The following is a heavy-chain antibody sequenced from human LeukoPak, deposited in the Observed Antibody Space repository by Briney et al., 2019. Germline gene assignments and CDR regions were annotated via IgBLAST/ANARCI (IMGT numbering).Heavy chain of an antibody. CDR2: IYYSGST. Sequence: SETLSLTCTVSGGSISSSSYYWGWIREPPGKGLEWIGSIYYSGSTYYNPSLESRVTISVDTSKNQFSLKLSSVTAADTAVYYCARLGTGTNCFDYWGQGTLVTVSS. CDR1: GGSISSSSYY. D-gene: IGHD1/OR15-1a*01. CDR3: ARLGTGTNCFDY. V-gene: IGHV4-39*01. J-gene: IGHJ4*02.